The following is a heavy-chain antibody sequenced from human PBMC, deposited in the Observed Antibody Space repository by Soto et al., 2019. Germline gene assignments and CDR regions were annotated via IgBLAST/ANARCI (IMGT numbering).Heavy chain of an antibody. J-gene: IGHJ6*02. V-gene: IGHV1-46*01. CDR3: AKVQGLVRSAFYYYYYYGMDV. CDR2: INPSGGST. CDR1: GYTFTSYY. D-gene: IGHD6-19*01. Sequence: GASVKVSCKASGYTFTSYYMHWVRQAPGQGLEWMGIINPSGGSTSYAQKFQGRVTMTRDTSTSTVYMELSSLRSEDTAVYYCAKVQGLVRSAFYYYYYYGMDVWGQGTTVTVSS.